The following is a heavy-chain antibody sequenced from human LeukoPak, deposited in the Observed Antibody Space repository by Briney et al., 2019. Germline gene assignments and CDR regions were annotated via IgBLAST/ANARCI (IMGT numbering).Heavy chain of an antibody. D-gene: IGHD4-17*01. CDR3: ARVTPDYGDYLGWEGYFDY. V-gene: IGHV1-18*01. CDR2: ISAYNGNT. J-gene: IGHJ4*02. CDR1: GYTFTSYG. Sequence: ASVKVSCKASGYTFTSYGISWVRQAPGQGLEWMGWISAYNGNTNYAQKLQGRVTMTTDTSTSTAYMELRSLRSDDTAVYYCARVTPDYGDYLGWEGYFDYWGQGTLVTVSS.